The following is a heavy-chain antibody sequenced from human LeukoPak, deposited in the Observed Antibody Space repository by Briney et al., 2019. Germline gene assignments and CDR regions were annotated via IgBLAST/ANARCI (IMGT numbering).Heavy chain of an antibody. D-gene: IGHD1-26*01. J-gene: IGHJ4*02. CDR1: GFTFSSYA. CDR2: ISGSGGST. V-gene: IGHV3-23*01. Sequence: GGSLRLSCAASGFTFSSYAMSWVRQAPGKGLEWVSAISGSGGSTYYADSVKGRFTISRDNSKNTLYLQMNSLRAEDAVVYYCAKDGDHSGSSDYWGQGTLVTVSS. CDR3: AKDGDHSGSSDY.